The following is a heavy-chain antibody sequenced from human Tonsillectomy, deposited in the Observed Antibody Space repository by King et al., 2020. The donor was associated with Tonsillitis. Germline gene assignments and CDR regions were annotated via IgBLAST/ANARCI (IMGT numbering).Heavy chain of an antibody. CDR2: ISGSGGST. D-gene: IGHD3-9*01. CDR1: GFTFSSYA. Sequence: VQLVESGGGLVQPGGSLRLSCAASGFTFSSYAMSWVRQAPGKGLEWVSAISGSGGSTYYADPVKGRFTISRDNSKNTLYLQMNSLRAEDTAVYYCATYYDILTGYDYWGQGTLVTVSS. CDR3: ATYYDILTGYDY. J-gene: IGHJ4*02. V-gene: IGHV3-23*04.